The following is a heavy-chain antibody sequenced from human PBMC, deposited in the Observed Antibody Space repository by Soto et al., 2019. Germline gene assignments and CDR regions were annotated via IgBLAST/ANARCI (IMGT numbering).Heavy chain of an antibody. V-gene: IGHV3-49*03. CDR1: GFTFGDYA. Sequence: GGSLRLSCTASGFTFGDYAMSWFRQALGKGLEWVGFIRSKAYGGTTEYAASVKGRFTISRDDSKSIAYLQMNSLKTEDTAVYYCTREGDFWSGPPSYYYYMDVWGKGTTVTVSS. CDR3: TREGDFWSGPPSYYYYMDV. CDR2: IRSKAYGGTT. D-gene: IGHD3-3*01. J-gene: IGHJ6*03.